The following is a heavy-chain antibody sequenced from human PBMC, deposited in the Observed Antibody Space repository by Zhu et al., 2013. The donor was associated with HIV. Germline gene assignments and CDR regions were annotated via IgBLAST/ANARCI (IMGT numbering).Heavy chain of an antibody. J-gene: IGHJ4*02. D-gene: IGHD5-18*01. CDR2: IIPIFGTA. CDR1: GGTFSSYA. Sequence: HVQLVRSGAEIKKPGSSVKVSCKASGGTFSSYAISWVRQAPGQGLEWMGGIIPIFGTANYAQKFQGRVTITADESTSTAYMELSSLRSEDTAVYYCSGYSYGTGGIYYFDYWGQGTLVTVSS. CDR3: SGYSYGTGGIYYFDY. V-gene: IGHV1-69*01.